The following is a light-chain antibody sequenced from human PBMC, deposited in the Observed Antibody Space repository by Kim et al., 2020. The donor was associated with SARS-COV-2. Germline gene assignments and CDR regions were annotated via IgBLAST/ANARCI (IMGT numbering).Light chain of an antibody. CDR1: HAKSVAGFD. CDR3: HSHDASLSAYV. V-gene: IGLV1-40*01. J-gene: IGLJ1*01. CDR2: GKN. Sequence: QRLTITGSASHAKSVAGFDVHWYQIIPGSAPHLNVYGKNNRPSGVPDRFSGSQSGTSASLAITGLQSVDEADYYCHSHDASLSAYVFGAGTKVTVL.